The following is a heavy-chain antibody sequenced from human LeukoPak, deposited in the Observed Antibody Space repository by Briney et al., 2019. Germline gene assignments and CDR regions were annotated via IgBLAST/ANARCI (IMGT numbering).Heavy chain of an antibody. V-gene: IGHV3-43*02. Sequence: RGSLRLSWAASGFTFDQSAIHCVRQAARKGLGWDGFILASGRQVYYADSVKGRLSISRDKYKDPLYRQVGSLSSEDTCIYFVAKDREGTMTIFGLEGTDYYYSMDVWGKGTTVTVSS. CDR3: AKDREGTMTIFGLEGTDYYYSMDV. CDR2: ILASGRQV. J-gene: IGHJ6*03. D-gene: IGHD3/OR15-3a*01. CDR1: GFTFDQSA.